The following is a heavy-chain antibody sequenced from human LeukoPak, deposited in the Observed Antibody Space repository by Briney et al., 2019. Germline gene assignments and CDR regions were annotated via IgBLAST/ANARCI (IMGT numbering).Heavy chain of an antibody. CDR3: ARDWDYGSGSYRYNWFDP. CDR1: GFTFSSYW. J-gene: IGHJ5*02. V-gene: IGHV3-7*03. CDR2: IKQDGSEK. Sequence: GGSLRLSCAASGFTFSSYWMSWVRQAPGKGLEWVANIKQDGSEKYYVDSVKGRFTISGDNAKNSLYLQMNSLRAEDTAVYYCARDWDYGSGSYRYNWFDPWGQGTLVTVSS. D-gene: IGHD3-16*02.